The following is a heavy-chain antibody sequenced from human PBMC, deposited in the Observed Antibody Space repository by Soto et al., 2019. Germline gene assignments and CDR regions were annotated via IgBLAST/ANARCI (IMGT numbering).Heavy chain of an antibody. CDR2: INPKSGGT. J-gene: IGHJ6*02. CDR3: ARGHSTDCSNGVCSFFYNHEMDV. Sequence: ASVKVACKASGYSFTYYHIHWVRQAPGQGLEWLGRINPKSGGTSTAQKIQGCVTMTRDRSISTVYMELTRLRSDDTAVYFSARGHSTDCSNGVCSFFYNHEMDVWGQGTTVTVSS. CDR1: GYSFTYYH. V-gene: IGHV1-2*04. D-gene: IGHD2-8*01.